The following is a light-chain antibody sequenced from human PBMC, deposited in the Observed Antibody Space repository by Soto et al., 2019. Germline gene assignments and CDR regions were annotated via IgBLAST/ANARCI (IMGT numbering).Light chain of an antibody. CDR3: TSYTNSPNFGWV. CDR2: EVS. Sequence: QSALTQPASVSGSPGQSITISCTGTSSDVGAYYYVSWYQQHPGEAPKLMIYEVSNRPSGVSNRFSGSKSGNTASLTISGLQAEDEADYYCTSYTNSPNFGWVFGGGTQLTVL. J-gene: IGLJ3*02. CDR1: SSDVGAYYY. V-gene: IGLV2-14*01.